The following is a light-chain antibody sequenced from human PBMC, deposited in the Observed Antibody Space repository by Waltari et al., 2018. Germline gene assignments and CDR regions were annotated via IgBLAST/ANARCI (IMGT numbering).Light chain of an antibody. CDR1: QSVSSN. CDR3: QQYNTRPPPYT. CDR2: DAS. J-gene: IGKJ2*01. V-gene: IGKV3-15*01. Sequence: EIVMTQSPATLSLSPGERATLSCRASQSVSSNLAWYQQKPGQAPRLLIFDASTRATGIPARFSGSGSGTEFTLTISSLQSEDFAIYYCQQYNTRPPPYTFGQGTKLEIK.